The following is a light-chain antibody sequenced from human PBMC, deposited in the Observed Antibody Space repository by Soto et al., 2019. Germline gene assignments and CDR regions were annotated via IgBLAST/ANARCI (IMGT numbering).Light chain of an antibody. Sequence: QSALTQPASVSGSTGQSITISCTGTSSDVGGYNYVSWYQQHPGKAPKLMIYEVSNRPSGVSNRFSGSQSGNTASLTISGLQAEDEADYYFSSYTSRSTGVFGGGTTLTVL. CDR1: SSDVGGYNY. CDR3: SSYTSRSTGV. J-gene: IGLJ3*02. V-gene: IGLV2-14*01. CDR2: EVS.